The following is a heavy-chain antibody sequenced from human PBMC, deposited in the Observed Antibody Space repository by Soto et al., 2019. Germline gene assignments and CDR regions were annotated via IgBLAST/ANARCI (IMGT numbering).Heavy chain of an antibody. J-gene: IGHJ4*02. V-gene: IGHV1-18*01. Sequence: QVQLVQSGAEVKKPGASVKVSCKASGYTFTSYGISWVRQAPGQGLEWMGWISAYNGNTNYAQKLQGRVTMTTDTTTSTAYMELRSLRSDDTAVYYCARAKYDFWSGYQNYFDYWGQGTLVTVSS. D-gene: IGHD3-3*01. CDR3: ARAKYDFWSGYQNYFDY. CDR1: GYTFTSYG. CDR2: ISAYNGNT.